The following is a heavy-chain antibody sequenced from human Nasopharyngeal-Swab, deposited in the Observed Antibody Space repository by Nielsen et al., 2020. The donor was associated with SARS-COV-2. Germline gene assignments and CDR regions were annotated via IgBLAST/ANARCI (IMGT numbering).Heavy chain of an antibody. CDR1: GRSISSSSSY. CDR3: ARAGVDTSTGSSGGCFDY. CDR2: IYYSGST. Sequence: SETLSLTCTFSGRSISSSSSYWGWIRQPPGKGLEWVGSIYYSGSTYYTPSLNSRVTISVDTSKSQFSLKLRSVTAADTAVYYCARAGVDTSTGSSGGCFDYWGQGALVTVSS. D-gene: IGHD3-9*01. J-gene: IGHJ4*02. V-gene: IGHV4-39*01.